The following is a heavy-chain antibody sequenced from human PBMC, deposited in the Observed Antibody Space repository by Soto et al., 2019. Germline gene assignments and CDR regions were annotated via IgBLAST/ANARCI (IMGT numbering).Heavy chain of an antibody. V-gene: IGHV3-23*01. D-gene: IGHD6-13*01. Sequence: EVQLLESGGGLVQPGGSLRLSCAASGFTFSSYAMSWVRQAPGKGLEWVSAISGSGGTTYYADSVKGRFTFSRDNSQNKLDLQMTSLRAADTAVYYCAKPASGWFSAFAIWGQGTMVTVSS. CDR1: GFTFSSYA. J-gene: IGHJ3*02. CDR3: AKPASGWFSAFAI. CDR2: ISGSGGTT.